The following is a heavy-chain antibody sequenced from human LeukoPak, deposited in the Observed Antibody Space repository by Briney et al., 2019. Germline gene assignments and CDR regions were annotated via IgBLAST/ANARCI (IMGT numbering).Heavy chain of an antibody. CDR2: IKQDGSEK. CDR1: GFTFSSYW. D-gene: IGHD5-18*01. J-gene: IGHJ3*02. Sequence: GGSLRLSCAASGFTFSSYWMSWVRQAPGKGLELEANIKQDGSEKYYVDSVKGRFTISRDNAKNSLYLQMNSLRAEDTAVYYCARERLWLGDRAFDIWGQGTMVTVSS. CDR3: ARERLWLGDRAFDI. V-gene: IGHV3-7*01.